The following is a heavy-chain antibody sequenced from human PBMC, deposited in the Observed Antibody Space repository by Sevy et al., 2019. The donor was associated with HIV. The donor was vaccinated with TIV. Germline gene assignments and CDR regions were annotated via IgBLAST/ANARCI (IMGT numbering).Heavy chain of an antibody. V-gene: IGHV4-59*08. CDR1: GGSITSLY. Sequence: SETLSLTCTVSGGSITSLYWNWIRQPPGKGLEWIANIYYNGHINYNPSLKRRVTLSVDTSKNQFSLRLSSVTAAETAMYYCAGENAWGRGYSWGQGTLGTVSS. D-gene: IGHD1-26*01. CDR3: AGENAWGRGYS. J-gene: IGHJ4*02. CDR2: IYYNGHI.